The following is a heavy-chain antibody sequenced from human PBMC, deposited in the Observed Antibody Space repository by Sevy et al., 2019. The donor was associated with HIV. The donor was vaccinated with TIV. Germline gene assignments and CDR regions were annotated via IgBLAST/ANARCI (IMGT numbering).Heavy chain of an antibody. CDR1: GGSISSGGYF. V-gene: IGHV4-31*03. D-gene: IGHD5-18*01. J-gene: IGHJ5*02. Sequence: SETLSLTCTVSGGSISSGGYFWSWIRQHPGKGLEWIGYIYDSRSTYYNPSLKSRVTLSVDKSKNQLSLKLSSVTAADTAVYYCARDSSHVETTMIKGFDAWGQGTLVTVSS. CDR3: ARDSSHVETTMIKGFDA. CDR2: IYDSRST.